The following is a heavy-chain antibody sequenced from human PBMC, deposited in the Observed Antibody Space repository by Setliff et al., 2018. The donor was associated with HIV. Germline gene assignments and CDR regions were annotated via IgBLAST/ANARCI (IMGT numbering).Heavy chain of an antibody. Sequence: NPSETLSLTCTVSGGALNTSSSYWGWIRQPPGKGLEYIGGIFYSGSAYYNPSLKSRVTISVDTSKNQLSLKLSSVTAADTAVYYCARLKLSGVIDYWGQGTLVTVS. J-gene: IGHJ4*02. CDR2: IFYSGSA. CDR3: ARLKLSGVIDY. V-gene: IGHV4-39*01. D-gene: IGHD2-8*01. CDR1: GGALNTSSSY.